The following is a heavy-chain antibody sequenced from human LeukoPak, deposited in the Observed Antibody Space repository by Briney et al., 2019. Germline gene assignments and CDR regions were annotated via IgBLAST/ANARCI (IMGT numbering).Heavy chain of an antibody. CDR1: GYTFTSYG. CDR2: ISAYNGNT. D-gene: IGHD3-3*01. V-gene: IGHV1-18*01. CDR3: ARGNLYYDFWGGLYYFDY. J-gene: IGHJ4*02. Sequence: ASVKVSCKASGYTFTSYGISWVRQAPGQGLEWMGWISAYNGNTNYAQKLQGRVTMTTDTSTSTAYMELRSLRSDDTAVYYCARGNLYYDFWGGLYYFDYWGQGTLVTVSS.